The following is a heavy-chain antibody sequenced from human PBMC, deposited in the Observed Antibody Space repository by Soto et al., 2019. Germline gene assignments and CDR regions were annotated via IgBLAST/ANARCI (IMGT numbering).Heavy chain of an antibody. V-gene: IGHV3-74*01. CDR3: AREIVTTGEYYFDS. D-gene: IGHD1-1*01. CDR1: GFPFRSYW. Sequence: SLRLSCAASGFPFRSYWMHWVRQAPGKGLVWVSRINRDGSSTSYADSVKGRVTISRDTAKNTLYLQMNSLRAEDTAVYYCAREIVTTGEYYFDSWGLGTLVTV. J-gene: IGHJ4*02. CDR2: INRDGSST.